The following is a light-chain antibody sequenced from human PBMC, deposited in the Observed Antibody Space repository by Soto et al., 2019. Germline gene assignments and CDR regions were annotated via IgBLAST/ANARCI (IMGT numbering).Light chain of an antibody. Sequence: EIVMTQSPASLSVSPGERATLSCRASQSVSSNLAWYQQKPGQAPRLLIYDASTRATVIPDRFSGSGSGTDFTLTISRLEPEDFAVYYCQQYGSSPVTFGQGTRLEIK. CDR2: DAS. CDR1: QSVSSN. V-gene: IGKV3-20*01. CDR3: QQYGSSPVT. J-gene: IGKJ5*01.